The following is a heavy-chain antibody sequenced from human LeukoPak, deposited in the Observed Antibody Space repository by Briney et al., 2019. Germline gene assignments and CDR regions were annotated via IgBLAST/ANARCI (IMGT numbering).Heavy chain of an antibody. Sequence: GRSLRLSCAASGFTFSSYGMHWVRQAPGKGLEWVAVISYDGSNKYYADSVKGPFTVSRDNSKNTLYLQVDSLRAEDTAVYYCAKDVPSKYRDRQEGFFDYWGQGTLVTVSS. D-gene: IGHD2-2*01. CDR2: ISYDGSNK. J-gene: IGHJ4*02. CDR3: AKDVPSKYRDRQEGFFDY. CDR1: GFTFSSYG. V-gene: IGHV3-30*18.